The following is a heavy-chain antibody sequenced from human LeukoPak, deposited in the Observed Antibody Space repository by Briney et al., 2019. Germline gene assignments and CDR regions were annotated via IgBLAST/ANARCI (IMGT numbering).Heavy chain of an antibody. CDR1: GFTFRSYA. J-gene: IGHJ4*02. Sequence: GRSLRLSCAASGFTFRSYAMHWVRQAPGKGLEWVAVISFDGSNKYYADSVKGRFTISRDNSKNTLYLQMNSLRAEDTAVYHCARDQTPDYDFWSDFYGYYFDYWGQGTLVTVSS. V-gene: IGHV3-30*04. CDR2: ISFDGSNK. CDR3: ARDQTPDYDFWSDFYGYYFDY. D-gene: IGHD3-3*01.